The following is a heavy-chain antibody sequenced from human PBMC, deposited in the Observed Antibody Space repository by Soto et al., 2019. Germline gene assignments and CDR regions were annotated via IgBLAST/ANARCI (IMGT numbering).Heavy chain of an antibody. D-gene: IGHD6-13*01. CDR3: VWYRSYYYYGMDV. CDR2: INHSGST. CDR1: GGSFSGYY. J-gene: IGHJ6*02. Sequence: SETLSLTCAVYGGSFSGYYWSWIRQPPGKGLEWIGEINHSGSTNYNPSLKSRVTISVDTSKNQFSLKLSSVTAADTAVYYCVWYRSYYYYGMDVWGQGTMVTVSS. V-gene: IGHV4-34*01.